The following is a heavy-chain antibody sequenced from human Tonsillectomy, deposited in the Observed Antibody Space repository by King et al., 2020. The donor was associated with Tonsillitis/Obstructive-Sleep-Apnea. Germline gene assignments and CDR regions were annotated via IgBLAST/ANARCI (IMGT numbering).Heavy chain of an antibody. D-gene: IGHD3-9*01. CDR2: ISTSNTYI. J-gene: IGHJ6*03. CDR3: ARDFDLRYYYMDV. CDR1: GFTFSSYN. Sequence: DVQLVESGGGLVKPGGSLRLSCAASGFTFSSYNMNWVRQAPGKGLEWVSSISTSNTYIYYADSVKGRFTISRDNAKNSLYLQMNSLRAEDTAVYYCARDFDLRYYYMDVWGKGTTVTVSS. V-gene: IGHV3-21*01.